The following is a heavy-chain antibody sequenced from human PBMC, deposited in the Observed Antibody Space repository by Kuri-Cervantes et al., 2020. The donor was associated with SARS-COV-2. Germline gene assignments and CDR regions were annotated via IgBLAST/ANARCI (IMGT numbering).Heavy chain of an antibody. D-gene: IGHD2-21*01. CDR3: ASTFLWWERRLDY. Sequence: GGSLRLSFAASGFTFSDYYMSWIRQAPGKGLEWVSYISSSSSYTNYADSVKGRFTISRDNSKNTLYLQMNSLRAEHTAVYYCASTFLWWERRLDYWGQGTLVTVSS. CDR1: GFTFSDYY. V-gene: IGHV3-11*03. J-gene: IGHJ4*02. CDR2: ISSSSSYT.